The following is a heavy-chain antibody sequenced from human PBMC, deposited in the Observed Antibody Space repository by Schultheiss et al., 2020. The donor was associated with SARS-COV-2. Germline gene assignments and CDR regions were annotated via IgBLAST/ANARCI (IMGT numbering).Heavy chain of an antibody. CDR2: INHSGST. J-gene: IGHJ4*02. V-gene: IGHV4-38-2*01. CDR1: GYSISSGYY. D-gene: IGHD1-1*01. Sequence: SQTLSLTCAVSGYSISSGYYWGWIRQPPGKGLEWIGEINHSGSTNYNPSLKSRVTISVDTSKNQFSLKLSSVTAADTAVYYCARVSGTAPGVDYWGQGTLVTVSS. CDR3: ARVSGTAPGVDY.